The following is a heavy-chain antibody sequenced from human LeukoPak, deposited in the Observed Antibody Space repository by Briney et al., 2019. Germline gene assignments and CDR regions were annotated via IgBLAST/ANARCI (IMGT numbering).Heavy chain of an antibody. CDR1: GFTFSSYS. V-gene: IGHV3-21*01. CDR3: ARDAGHALYYYDSSGDAVPFDY. Sequence: GGSLRLSCAASGFTFSSYSMNWVRQAPGKGLEWVSSISSSSSYIYYADSVKGRFTISRDNAKNSLYLQMNSLRAEDTAVYYCARDAGHALYYYDSSGDAVPFDYWGQGTLVSVSS. D-gene: IGHD3-22*01. CDR2: ISSSSSYI. J-gene: IGHJ4*02.